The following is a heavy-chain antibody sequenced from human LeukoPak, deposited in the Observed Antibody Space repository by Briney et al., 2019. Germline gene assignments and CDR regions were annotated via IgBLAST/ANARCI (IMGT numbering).Heavy chain of an antibody. CDR1: GYTFTGYY. CDR3: ARHTYYYDSSGYLPIFDY. CDR2: INPNSGGT. J-gene: IGHJ4*02. D-gene: IGHD3-22*01. Sequence: ASVKVSCKASGYTFTGYYMHWVRQAPGQGLEWMGWINPNSGGTNYAQKFQGRVTMTRDTSISTAYMELSRLRSDDTAVYYCARHTYYYDSSGYLPIFDYWGQGTLVTVSS. V-gene: IGHV1-2*02.